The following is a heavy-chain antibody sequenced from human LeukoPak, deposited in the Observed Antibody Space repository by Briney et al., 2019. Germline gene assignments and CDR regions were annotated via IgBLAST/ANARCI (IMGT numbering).Heavy chain of an antibody. CDR3: AGDQRHGFGSGSFYNLDF. D-gene: IGHD3-10*01. V-gene: IGHV3-33*01. Sequence: GGSLRLSCAASGFAFSGYGMHWVRQAPGKGLEWVAVIWYDGNNKYYEDSVKGRFTISRDNSKNTLYLQMNGLRAEDTAVYYCAGDQRHGFGSGSFYNLDFWGQGTLVTVSS. J-gene: IGHJ1*01. CDR1: GFAFSGYG. CDR2: IWYDGNNK.